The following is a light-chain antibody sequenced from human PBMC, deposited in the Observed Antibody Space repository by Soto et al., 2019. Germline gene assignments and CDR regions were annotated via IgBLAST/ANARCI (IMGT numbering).Light chain of an antibody. V-gene: IGLV2-14*01. CDR3: SSYTSSSTPYV. Sequence: ALAQPASVSGSPGQSITISCTGTSSDVGGYNYVSWYQQHPGKAPKLMIYDVSYRPSGVSNRFSGSKSDNTASLTISGLQAEDEADYYCSSYTSSSTPYVFGTGTKVTVL. J-gene: IGLJ1*01. CDR2: DVS. CDR1: SSDVGGYNY.